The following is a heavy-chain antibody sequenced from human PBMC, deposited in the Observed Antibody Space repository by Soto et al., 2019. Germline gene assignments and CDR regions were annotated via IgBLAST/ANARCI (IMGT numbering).Heavy chain of an antibody. CDR2: ISGSGGST. J-gene: IGHJ6*02. CDR3: AKDTPLVVPAAMLDYYYGMDV. V-gene: IGHV3-23*01. Sequence: GSLRLSCAASGFTFSSYAMSWVRQAPGKGLEWVSAISGSGGSTYYADSVKGRFTISRDNSKNTLYLQMNSLRAEDTAVYYCAKDTPLVVPAAMLDYYYGMDVWGQGTTVTVSS. CDR1: GFTFSSYA. D-gene: IGHD2-2*01.